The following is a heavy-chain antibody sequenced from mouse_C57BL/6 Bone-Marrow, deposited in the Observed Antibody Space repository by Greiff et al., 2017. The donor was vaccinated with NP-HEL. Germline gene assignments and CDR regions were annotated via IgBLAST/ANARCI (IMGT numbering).Heavy chain of an antibody. CDR1: GYSFTGYY. D-gene: IGHD3-3*01. CDR3: ARRTPLGPY. V-gene: IGHV1-42*01. Sequence: VQMQQSGPELVKPGASVKISCKASGYSFTGYYMNWVKQSPEKSLEWIGEINPSTGGTTYNQKFKAKATLTVDKSSSTAYMQLKSLTSEDSAVYYCARRTPLGPYWGQGTTLTVSS. CDR2: INPSTGGT. J-gene: IGHJ2*01.